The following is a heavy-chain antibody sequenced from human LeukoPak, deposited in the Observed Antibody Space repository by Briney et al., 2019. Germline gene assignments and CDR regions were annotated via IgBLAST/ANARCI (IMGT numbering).Heavy chain of an antibody. V-gene: IGHV1-2*04. Sequence: ASVKVSCKASGYTFTGYYMHWVRQAPGQGLEWMGWINPNSGGTNYAQKFQGWVTMTRDTSISTAYMELSRLRSEDTAVYYCSAAIAGYYYYYMDVWGKGTTVTVSS. CDR3: SAAIAGYYYYYMDV. J-gene: IGHJ6*03. D-gene: IGHD2-2*02. CDR2: INPNSGGT. CDR1: GYTFTGYY.